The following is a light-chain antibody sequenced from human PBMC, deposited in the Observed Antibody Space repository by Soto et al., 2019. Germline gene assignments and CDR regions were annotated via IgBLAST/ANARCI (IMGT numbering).Light chain of an antibody. V-gene: IGKV3-20*01. J-gene: IGKJ2*01. CDR2: GAS. CDR1: QSVSSSY. CDR3: QQYGSSPVT. Sequence: EIVVTQSPGTLSLSPGERATLSCRASQSVSSSYLAWYQQKPGQAPRLLIYGASSRATGIPDRFSGSGSGTDFTLTSSRLEPEDFAVYYCQQYGSSPVTFGQGTKLEIK.